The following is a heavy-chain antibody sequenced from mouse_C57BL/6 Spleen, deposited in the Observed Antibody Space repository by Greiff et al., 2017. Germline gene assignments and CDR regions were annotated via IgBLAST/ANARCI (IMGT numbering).Heavy chain of an antibody. Sequence: EVQLQQSGPELVKPGASVKMSCKASGYTFTDYNMHWVKQSHGKSLEWIGYINPNNGGTSYNQKFKGKATLTVNKSSSTAYMELRSLTSEDSAVYDSARRKIYDYDEDYAMDYWGQGASVTVSS. J-gene: IGHJ4*01. D-gene: IGHD2-4*01. CDR2: INPNNGGT. CDR3: ARRKIYDYDEDYAMDY. V-gene: IGHV1-22*01. CDR1: GYTFTDYN.